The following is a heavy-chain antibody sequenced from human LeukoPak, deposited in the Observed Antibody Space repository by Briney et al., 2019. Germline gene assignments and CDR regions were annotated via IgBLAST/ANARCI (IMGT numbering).Heavy chain of an antibody. CDR1: GGSISSSSYY. J-gene: IGHJ4*02. CDR3: ARVAGFWSGYYLDY. Sequence: SETLSLTCTVSGGSISSSSYYWGWIRQPPGKGLEWIGSIYYSGSTYYNPSLKSRVTISVDTSKNQFSLKLSSVTAADTAVYYCARVAGFWSGYYLDYWGQGTLVTVSS. D-gene: IGHD3-3*01. CDR2: IYYSGST. V-gene: IGHV4-39*07.